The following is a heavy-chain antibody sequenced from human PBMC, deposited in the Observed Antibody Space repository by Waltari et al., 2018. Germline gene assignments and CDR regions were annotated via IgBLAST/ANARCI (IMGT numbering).Heavy chain of an antibody. CDR1: GFKFYDYG. D-gene: IGHD3-16*01. CDR2: IAWNGGII. Sequence: EVQLAESGGAVVRPGGSLRLTCVASGFKFYDYGMSWVRRAPGKGLEWVSCIAWNGGIISYSDSVKGRFTIIRDNDKNSLSLQMTSLRVEDTALYYCARYLNWGLPRFDNWGQGTQVTVSS. CDR3: ARYLNWGLPRFDN. V-gene: IGHV3-20*04. J-gene: IGHJ4*02.